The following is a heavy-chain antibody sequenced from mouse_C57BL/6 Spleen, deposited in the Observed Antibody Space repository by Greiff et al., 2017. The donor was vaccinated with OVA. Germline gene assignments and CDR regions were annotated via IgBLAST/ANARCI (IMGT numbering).Heavy chain of an antibody. D-gene: IGHD1-1*01. CDR2: ISSGSSTI. CDR1: GFTFSDYG. J-gene: IGHJ2*01. CDR3: ARASYGSYYFDY. Sequence: EVHLVESGGGLVKPGGSLKLSCAASGFTFSDYGMHWVRQAPEKGLEWVAYISSGSSTIYYADTMKGRFTISRDNAKNTLFLQMTSLRSEDTAMYYCARASYGSYYFDYWGQGTTLTVSS. V-gene: IGHV5-17*01.